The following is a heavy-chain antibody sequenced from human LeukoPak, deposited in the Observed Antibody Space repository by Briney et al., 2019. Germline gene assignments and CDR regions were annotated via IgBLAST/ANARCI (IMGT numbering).Heavy chain of an antibody. CDR1: GGSISSGDNY. D-gene: IGHD6-13*01. CDR3: ARGDLYSSSWYN. V-gene: IGHV4-30-4*08. J-gene: IGHJ4*02. CDR2: IYYSGST. Sequence: SETLSLTCTVSGGSISSGDNYWSWIRQAPGKGLEWIGYIYYSGSTYYNPSLKSRVAISVDTSKNHFSLKMSSMSAADTAVYYCARGDLYSSSWYNWGQGTLVTVSS.